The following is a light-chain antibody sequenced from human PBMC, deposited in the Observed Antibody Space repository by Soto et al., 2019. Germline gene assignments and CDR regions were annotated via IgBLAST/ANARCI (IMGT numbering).Light chain of an antibody. V-gene: IGKV3D-20*02. Sequence: EIVLTQSPGTLSLSPGERATLSCMASQSVSSSYLAWYQQKPGQAPRLLIYGASSRATGIPDRFTGSGSGTDFTLTISRLEPEDFAAYYCQQRSSWPITFGQGTRLEIK. CDR3: QQRSSWPIT. CDR2: GAS. CDR1: QSVSSSY. J-gene: IGKJ5*01.